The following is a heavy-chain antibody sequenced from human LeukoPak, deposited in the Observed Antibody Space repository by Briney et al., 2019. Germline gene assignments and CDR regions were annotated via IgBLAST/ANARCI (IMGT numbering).Heavy chain of an antibody. Sequence: GRSQRLSCGVSGFTLSSYGMHWARQAPGKGLEWVAVISCEGSNIHCADSVKGRFTISRENSKNTLYVKMKSLSGEDWAVCWCAKVRYSCGYYHDSSVSGALDSGGQGTMVTVSS. CDR2: ISCEGSNI. D-gene: IGHD3-22*01. CDR1: GFTLSSYG. CDR3: AKVRYSCGYYHDSSVSGALDS. J-gene: IGHJ3*02. V-gene: IGHV3-30*18.